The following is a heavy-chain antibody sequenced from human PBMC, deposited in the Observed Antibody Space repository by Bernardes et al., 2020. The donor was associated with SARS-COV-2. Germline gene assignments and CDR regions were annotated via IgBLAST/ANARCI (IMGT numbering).Heavy chain of an antibody. Sequence: GGSLRLSCAVSGFIFDDYAMAWVRQGPGDRLEWVSTVSGKGFKTYYAASWKGRFTISRDNSRKTLFLQMNSLRVEDSAVYYGVKERGYNTDYLDQWGPGSLVTVSS. D-gene: IGHD5-12*01. V-gene: IGHV3-23*01. CDR1: GFIFDDYA. CDR2: VSGKGFKT. CDR3: VKERGYNTDYLDQ. J-gene: IGHJ4*02.